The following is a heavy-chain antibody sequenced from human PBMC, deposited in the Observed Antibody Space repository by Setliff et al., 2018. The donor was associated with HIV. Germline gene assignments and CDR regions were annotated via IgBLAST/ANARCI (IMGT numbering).Heavy chain of an antibody. Sequence: ASVKVSCKASGYTFTDSYMHWVRQAPGQGLEWMGRINPNSGGTNYVQKFQGRVTMTRDRSISTAYMELSRLRSEDTAVYYCARGTYTDYEVGDYWGQGTLVTVSS. CDR1: GYTFTDSY. V-gene: IGHV1-2*06. CDR2: INPNSGGT. CDR3: ARGTYTDYEVGDY. D-gene: IGHD4-17*01. J-gene: IGHJ4*02.